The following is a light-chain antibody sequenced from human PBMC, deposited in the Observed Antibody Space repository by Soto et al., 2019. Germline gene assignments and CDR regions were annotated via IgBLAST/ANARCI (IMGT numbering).Light chain of an antibody. Sequence: EIVLTQSPGTLSLSPGERATLSCRASQSVSSSYLGWYQQKPGQAPRLLIYGASSRATGIPDRFSGSGSGTDFTLTISRLEPEDFAVYYFQQDGSSFSFTFGPWTKVDIK. V-gene: IGKV3-20*01. J-gene: IGKJ3*01. CDR2: GAS. CDR3: QQDGSSFSFT. CDR1: QSVSSSY.